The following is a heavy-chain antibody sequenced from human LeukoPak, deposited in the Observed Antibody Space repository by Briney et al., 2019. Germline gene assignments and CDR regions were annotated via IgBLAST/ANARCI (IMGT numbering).Heavy chain of an antibody. CDR3: ARELIAANTGTSDDAFDI. CDR2: IYYSGST. J-gene: IGHJ3*02. D-gene: IGHD1-14*01. Sequence: ASETLSLTCTVSGGSISSYYWSWIRQPPGKGLEWIGYIYYSGSTNYNPSLKSRVTISVDTSKNQFSLKLSSVTAADTAVYYCARELIAANTGTSDDAFDIWGQGTMVTVSS. V-gene: IGHV4-59*01. CDR1: GGSISSYY.